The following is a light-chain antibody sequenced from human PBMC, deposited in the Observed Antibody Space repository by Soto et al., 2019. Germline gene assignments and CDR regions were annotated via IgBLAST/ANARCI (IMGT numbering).Light chain of an antibody. CDR2: EVN. Sequence: QSALTQPASVSGSPGQSITISCTGTSSDVGGYNYVSWYQQHPGKAPKIMIYEVNNRPSGVSDRFSGSKSGNTASLTISGLQAEDEADYYCISYTSSSTLYVFGTGTKLTVL. CDR3: ISYTSSSTLYV. V-gene: IGLV2-14*01. CDR1: SSDVGGYNY. J-gene: IGLJ1*01.